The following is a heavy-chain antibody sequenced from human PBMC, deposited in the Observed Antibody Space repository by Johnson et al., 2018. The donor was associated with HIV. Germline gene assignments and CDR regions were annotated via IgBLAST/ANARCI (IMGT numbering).Heavy chain of an antibody. V-gene: IGHV3-33*01. J-gene: IGHJ3*02. CDR2: IWYDGSNK. CDR1: GFIFSDYA. CDR3: ARGARSERSAVAVSDAFDI. D-gene: IGHD6-19*01. Sequence: QVQLVESGGGVVQPGRSLRLSCAASGFIFSDYAMHWVRQAPGKGLEWVAVIWYDGSNKYYVGSVKGRITISRDNAKDSLYLRMNSLRAEDTAVYYCARGARSERSAVAVSDAFDIWGQGTMVTVSS.